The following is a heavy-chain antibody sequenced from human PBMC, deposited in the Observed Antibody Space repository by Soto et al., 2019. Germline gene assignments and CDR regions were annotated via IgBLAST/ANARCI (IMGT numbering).Heavy chain of an antibody. Sequence: SVKVSCKASGGTFSSYAISWVRQAPGQGLEWMGGIIPIFGTANYAQKFQGRVTITADESTSTAYMELSSLRSEDTAVYYCARTNYYGSGSYYKVWDYYYGMDVWGQGTTVTVSS. CDR2: IIPIFGTA. V-gene: IGHV1-69*13. CDR1: GGTFSSYA. J-gene: IGHJ6*02. CDR3: ARTNYYGSGSYYKVWDYYYGMDV. D-gene: IGHD3-10*01.